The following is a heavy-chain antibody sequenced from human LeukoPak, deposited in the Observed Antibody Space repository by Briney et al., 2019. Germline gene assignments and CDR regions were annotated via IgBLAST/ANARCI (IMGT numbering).Heavy chain of an antibody. CDR2: ISGSGGST. J-gene: IGHJ4*02. V-gene: IGHV3-23*01. CDR1: GFIFSTYA. D-gene: IGHD6-13*01. CDR3: ARVIRAAPGKGYFDY. Sequence: PGGSLRLSCATSGFIFSTYALSWVRQDPGKGLEWASSISGSGGSTYHADSVKGRFTISRDSSKNTLYLQMNSLRAEDTAIYYCARVIRAAPGKGYFDYWGQGTLVTVSS.